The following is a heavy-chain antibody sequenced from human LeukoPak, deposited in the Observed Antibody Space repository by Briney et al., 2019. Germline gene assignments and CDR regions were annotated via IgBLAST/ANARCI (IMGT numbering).Heavy chain of an antibody. V-gene: IGHV4-34*01. CDR1: GGSFSGYY. J-gene: IGHJ6*03. Sequence: SETLSLTCAVYGGSFSGYYWSWIRQPPGKGLEWIGEINHSGSTNYNPSLKSRVTISVDTSKNQFSLKLSSVTAADTAVYYCARGQRSTRKEGRYYYYYYMDVWGKGTTVTVSS. CDR2: INHSGST. D-gene: IGHD2-2*01. CDR3: ARGQRSTRKEGRYYYYYYMDV.